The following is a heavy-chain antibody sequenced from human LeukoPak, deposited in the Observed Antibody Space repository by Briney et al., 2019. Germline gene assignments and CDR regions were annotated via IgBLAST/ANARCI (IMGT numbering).Heavy chain of an antibody. CDR2: IYYSGST. CDR1: GGSISSGGYY. CDR3: ARVGYYYGTASYYNMGWFDS. V-gene: IGHV4-31*03. J-gene: IGHJ5*01. D-gene: IGHD3-10*01. Sequence: SETLSLTCTVSGGSISSGGYYWSWIRQHPGKGLEWIGYIYYSGSTYYNPSLKSRVTISVDTSNNQFSLNLNSVTAADTAMYYCARVGYYYGTASYYNMGWFDSWGQGTLVTVSS.